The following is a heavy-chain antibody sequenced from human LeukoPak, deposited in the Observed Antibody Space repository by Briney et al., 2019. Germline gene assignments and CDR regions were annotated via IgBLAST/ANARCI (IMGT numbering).Heavy chain of an antibody. Sequence: ASVKVSCKASGYSFTGYYMHWVRQAPGQGLEWMGWIIPNSGGTNYAQKFQGRVTMTRDKSISTAYIELSRLRSDDTAVYYCATRMRKQHLGIFVSWGQGTLVTVSS. CDR1: GYSFTGYY. CDR2: IIPNSGGT. J-gene: IGHJ4*02. D-gene: IGHD6-13*01. V-gene: IGHV1-2*02. CDR3: ATRMRKQHLGIFVS.